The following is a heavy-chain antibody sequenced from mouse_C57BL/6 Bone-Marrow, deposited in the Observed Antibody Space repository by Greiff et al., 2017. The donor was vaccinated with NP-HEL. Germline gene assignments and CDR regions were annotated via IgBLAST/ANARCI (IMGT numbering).Heavy chain of an antibody. CDR2: IRNKANGYTT. J-gene: IGHJ4*01. CDR1: GFTFTDHY. CDR3: ARSIYYDYADDPFYAMDY. D-gene: IGHD2-4*01. Sequence: EVQVVESGGGLVQPGGSLSLSCAASGFTFTDHYMSWFRRPPGKPLEGLVFIRNKANGYTTEYSASVKGRFTISRDNSQSILYLQMNALRAEDSATYYCARSIYYDYADDPFYAMDYWGQGTSVTVSS. V-gene: IGHV7-3*01.